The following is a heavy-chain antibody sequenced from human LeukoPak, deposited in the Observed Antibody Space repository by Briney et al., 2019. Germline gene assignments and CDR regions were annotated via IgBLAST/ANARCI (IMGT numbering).Heavy chain of an antibody. V-gene: IGHV3-23*01. CDR3: ANVWDSSGWTWIDY. Sequence: GGSLRLSCAASGFTFSSYAMSWVRQAPGKGLEWVSAISGSGGSTYYADSVKGRFTISRDNSKNTLYLQMNSLRAEDTAVYYCANVWDSSGWTWIDYWGQGTLSPSPQ. CDR2: ISGSGGST. J-gene: IGHJ4*02. CDR1: GFTFSSYA. D-gene: IGHD6-19*01.